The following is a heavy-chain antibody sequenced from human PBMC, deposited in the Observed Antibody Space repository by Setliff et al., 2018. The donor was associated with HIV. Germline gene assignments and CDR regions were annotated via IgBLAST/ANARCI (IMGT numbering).Heavy chain of an antibody. J-gene: IGHJ4*02. Sequence: PGGSLRLSCAASGFTFSSYWMSWVRQAPGKGLEWVANIKQDGSEKYYVDSVKGRFTISRDNAKNSLYLQMNSLGAEDTAVYYCTRGLNLRRGLVSPCLDYWGQGTLVTVSS. D-gene: IGHD1-26*01. CDR1: GFTFSSYW. CDR2: IKQDGSEK. V-gene: IGHV3-7*01. CDR3: TRGLNLRRGLVSPCLDY.